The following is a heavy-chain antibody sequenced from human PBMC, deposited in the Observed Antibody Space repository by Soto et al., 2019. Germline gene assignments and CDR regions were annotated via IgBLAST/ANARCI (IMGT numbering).Heavy chain of an antibody. J-gene: IGHJ4*02. CDR2: IDSNATTI. CDR3: ARIYCSDGSCYLGSL. V-gene: IGHV3-48*01. CDR1: GFTFNAYS. D-gene: IGHD2-15*01. Sequence: GGSLRLSCAASGFTFNAYSMNWVRQAPGKGLEWVSYIDSNATTIKYADSVKGRFTVSRDNAKNSLSLQMNSLRAEDTALYYCARIYCSDGSCYLGSLWGQGTLVTVSS.